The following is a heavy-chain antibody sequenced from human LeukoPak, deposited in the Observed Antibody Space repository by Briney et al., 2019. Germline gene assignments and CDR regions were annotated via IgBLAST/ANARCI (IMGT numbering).Heavy chain of an antibody. Sequence: SETLSLTCTVSGGSISSSSYYWGWIRQPPGKGLEWIGSIYYSGSTYYNPSLKSRVTISVDTSKNRFSLKLSSVTAADTAVYYCARFPWGITMIVVVIPDYWGQGTLVTVSS. J-gene: IGHJ4*02. CDR2: IYYSGST. CDR1: GGSISSSSYY. CDR3: ARFPWGITMIVVVIPDY. D-gene: IGHD3-22*01. V-gene: IGHV4-39*01.